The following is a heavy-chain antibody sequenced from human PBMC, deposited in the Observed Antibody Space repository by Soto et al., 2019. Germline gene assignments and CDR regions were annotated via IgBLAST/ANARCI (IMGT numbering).Heavy chain of an antibody. CDR3: AKDRGYSSSWYAYYGMDV. Sequence: EVQLLESGGGLVQPGGSLRLSCAASGFTFSSYAMSWVRQAPGKGLEWVSAISGSGGSTYYADSVKGRFTISRDNSKNTLYLQMNSLRAEDTAVYYCAKDRGYSSSWYAYYGMDVWCQGTTVTVSS. J-gene: IGHJ6*02. D-gene: IGHD6-13*01. V-gene: IGHV3-23*01. CDR1: GFTFSSYA. CDR2: ISGSGGST.